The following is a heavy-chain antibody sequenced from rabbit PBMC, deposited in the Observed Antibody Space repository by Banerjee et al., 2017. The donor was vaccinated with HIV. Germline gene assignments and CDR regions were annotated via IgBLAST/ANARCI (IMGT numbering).Heavy chain of an antibody. CDR1: GFSLSDNY. Sequence: QSLEESGGDLVKPGASLTLTCKASGFSLSDNYMCWVRQAPGKGLEWLACINTISGDTVYATWAKGRFTISKASWTTVTLQMTSLTAADTASYFCARAGSGYRQFDLWGPGTLVTVS. CDR3: ARAGSGYRQFDL. V-gene: IGHV1S40*01. CDR2: INTISGDT. D-gene: IGHD8-1*01. J-gene: IGHJ4*01.